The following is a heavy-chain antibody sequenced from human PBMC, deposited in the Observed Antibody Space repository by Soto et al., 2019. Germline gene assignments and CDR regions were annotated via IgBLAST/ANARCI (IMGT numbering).Heavy chain of an antibody. V-gene: IGHV4-30-4*01. Sequence: SETLCLTXTVSTGAMTNGGYYWSWIRLPPGKGLEWIGNIHHSGTTYSNPSLRSRLAISVDPPNNQFSLKLRSVTAADTAVYFCARDLPTMIIDSWGQGSLVTVSS. CDR3: ARDLPTMIIDS. CDR2: IHHSGTT. J-gene: IGHJ5*01. CDR1: TGAMTNGGYY. D-gene: IGHD3-22*01.